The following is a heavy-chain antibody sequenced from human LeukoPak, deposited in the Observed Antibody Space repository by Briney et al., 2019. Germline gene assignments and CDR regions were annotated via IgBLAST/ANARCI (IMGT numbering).Heavy chain of an antibody. Sequence: GASVKVSCKASGYTFTSYGISWVRQAPGQGLEWMGWISAYNGNTNYAQKFQGRVTMTRNTSISTAYMELSSLRSEDTAVYYCARTPSGWFPFYYYYYGMDVWGQGTTVTVSS. V-gene: IGHV1-18*01. CDR1: GYTFTSYG. J-gene: IGHJ6*02. CDR2: ISAYNGNT. CDR3: ARTPSGWFPFYYYYYGMDV. D-gene: IGHD6-19*01.